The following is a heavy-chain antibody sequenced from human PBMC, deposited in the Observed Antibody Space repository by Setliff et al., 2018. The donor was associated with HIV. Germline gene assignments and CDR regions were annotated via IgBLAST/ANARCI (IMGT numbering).Heavy chain of an antibody. V-gene: IGHV4-34*01. D-gene: IGHD3-16*01. Sequence: SETLSLTCAVYGGSFSDYHWSWIRQAPRKRLEWIGEVYDSGSTYHNPSLKSRVTISVDTSKNQISLKLSSMTAADTAVYYCARPDPQGFGFDVWGQGTMVTVSS. J-gene: IGHJ3*01. CDR3: ARPDPQGFGFDV. CDR1: GGSFSDYH. CDR2: VYDSGST.